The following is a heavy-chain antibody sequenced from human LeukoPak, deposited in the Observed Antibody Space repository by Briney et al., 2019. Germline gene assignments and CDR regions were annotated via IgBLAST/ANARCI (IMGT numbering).Heavy chain of an antibody. Sequence: GGSLRLSCAASGFTFSSYWMHWVRQAPGKGLVWVSRINSDGSSTSYADSVKGRFTISRDNAKNSLYLQMNSLRAEDTAVYYCARGKVGAIQLWLTYWGQGTLVTVSS. CDR3: ARGKVGAIQLWLTY. CDR2: INSDGSST. CDR1: GFTFSSYW. J-gene: IGHJ4*02. V-gene: IGHV3-74*01. D-gene: IGHD5-18*01.